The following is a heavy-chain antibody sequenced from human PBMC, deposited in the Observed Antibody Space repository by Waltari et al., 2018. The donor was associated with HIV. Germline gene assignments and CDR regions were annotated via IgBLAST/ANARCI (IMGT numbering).Heavy chain of an antibody. J-gene: IGHJ4*02. CDR3: AKLNTGSED. Sequence: EVQLLESGGGLVQPGGSLRLAGAASGFSFSNYGMSWVRQAPGRGLEWVSSIGGIGATIYYADSVKGRFTISRDNSRNILYLQMNSLRAEDTALYFCAKLNTGSEDWGQGTLVTVSS. V-gene: IGHV3-23*01. CDR1: GFSFSNYG. CDR2: IGGIGATI. D-gene: IGHD3-10*01.